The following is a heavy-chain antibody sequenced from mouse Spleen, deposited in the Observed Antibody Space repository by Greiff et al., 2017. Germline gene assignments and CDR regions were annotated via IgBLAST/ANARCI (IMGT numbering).Heavy chain of an antibody. CDR3: ARSGSFAY. J-gene: IGHJ3*01. Sequence: GAELVMPGASVKLSCKASGYTFTSYWMHWVKQRPGQGLEWIGEIDPSDSYTNYNQKFKGKATLTVDKSSSTAYMQLSSLTSEDSAVYYCARSGSFAYWGQGTLVTVSA. CDR2: IDPSDSYT. D-gene: IGHD3-1*01. CDR1: GYTFTSYW. V-gene: IGHV1-69*01.